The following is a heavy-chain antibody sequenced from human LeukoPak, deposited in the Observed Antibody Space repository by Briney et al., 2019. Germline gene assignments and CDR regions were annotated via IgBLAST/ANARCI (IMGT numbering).Heavy chain of an antibody. V-gene: IGHV1-18*01. CDR1: GYSFTSYG. D-gene: IGHD4-17*01. CDR2: ISAYNGNT. J-gene: IGHJ4*02. Sequence: ASVKVSCKTSGYSFTSYGISWVRQAPGQGLEWMGWISAYNGNTNYAQKLQGRVTMTTDTSTSTAYMELRSLRSDDTAVYYCARVGYGDYVEGGDYWGQGTLVTVSS. CDR3: ARVGYGDYVEGGDY.